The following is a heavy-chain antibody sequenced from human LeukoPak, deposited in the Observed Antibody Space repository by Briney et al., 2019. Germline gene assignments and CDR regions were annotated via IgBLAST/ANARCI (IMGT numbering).Heavy chain of an antibody. CDR3: AREVGYDFWSGYPDNYFDY. CDR2: IYTSGST. V-gene: IGHV4-4*07. J-gene: IGHJ4*02. Sequence: PSETLSLTCTVSGGSISSYYWRWIRQPAGKGLEWIGRIYTSGSTNYNPSLKSRVTMSVDTSKNQFSLKLSSVTAADTAVYYCAREVGYDFWSGYPDNYFDYWGQGTLVTVSS. CDR1: GGSISSYY. D-gene: IGHD3-3*01.